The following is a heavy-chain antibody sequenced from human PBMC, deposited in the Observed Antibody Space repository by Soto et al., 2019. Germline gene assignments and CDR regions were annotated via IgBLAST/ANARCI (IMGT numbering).Heavy chain of an antibody. V-gene: IGHV3-23*01. CDR2: ISGSGDST. J-gene: IGHJ4*02. CDR1: GFTFSGYA. D-gene: IGHD3-16*01. Sequence: GESLKISCAASGFTFSGYAMSWVRQAPGKGLEWVSAISGSGDSTYYADSVKGRFTISRDNSKNTLYLQMNSLRAEDTAVYYCAKRTRGFEYVWGTYKDPFDYWGQGSPVTVSS. CDR3: AKRTRGFEYVWGTYKDPFDY.